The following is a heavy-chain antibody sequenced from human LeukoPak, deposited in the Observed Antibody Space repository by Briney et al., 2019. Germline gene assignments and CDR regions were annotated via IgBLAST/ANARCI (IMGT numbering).Heavy chain of an antibody. V-gene: IGHV3-23*01. Sequence: GGSLRLSCADSGFTFSTYDMGWVRQSPGKGLEWVTSIKGGGGGPFYADSVKGRFTISRDNSKNTLFLQLNSLRAEDSAVYYCAKGGHDFNPFYWWGQGTLVTVSS. CDR3: AKGGHDFNPFYW. D-gene: IGHD2-21*02. J-gene: IGHJ4*02. CDR1: GFTFSTYD. CDR2: IKGGGGGP.